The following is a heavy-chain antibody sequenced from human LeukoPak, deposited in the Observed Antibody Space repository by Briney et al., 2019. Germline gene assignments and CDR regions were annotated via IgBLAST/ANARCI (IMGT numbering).Heavy chain of an antibody. D-gene: IGHD1-26*01. CDR1: GFTFSAYW. Sequence: GGSLRLSCAASGFTFSAYWMHWVGQAPGKGLVWVSRIDTVGSTTTYADSVKGRFTISRDNAKNTLHLQMSSLTAEDTGVYYCARVRSGSDDWVDPWGQGTLVTVSS. CDR3: ARVRSGSDDWVDP. V-gene: IGHV3-74*03. CDR2: IDTVGSTT. J-gene: IGHJ5*02.